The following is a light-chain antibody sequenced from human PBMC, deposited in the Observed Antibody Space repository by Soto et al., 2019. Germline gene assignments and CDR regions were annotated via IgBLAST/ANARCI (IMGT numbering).Light chain of an antibody. J-gene: IGKJ1*01. CDR3: QQYVHWPPGA. CDR1: QSVSSS. V-gene: IGKV3-15*01. Sequence: EIVVTQSPATLSVSPGERVTLSCSSSQSVSSSLAWYQQRPGQAPRLLIYDTSTRAAGIAARFSGSGSGTEFTLTISSLQSEDSAVYYCQQYVHWPPGACGQGTKVDI. CDR2: DTS.